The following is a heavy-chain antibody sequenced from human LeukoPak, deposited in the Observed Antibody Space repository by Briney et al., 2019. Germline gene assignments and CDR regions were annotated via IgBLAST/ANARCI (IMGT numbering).Heavy chain of an antibody. D-gene: IGHD3-22*01. J-gene: IGHJ3*02. CDR1: GFTFSSYA. Sequence: PGRSLRLSCAASGFTFSSYAMHWIRQAPGKGLEWVAVIWYDGSNKYYADSVKGRFTISRDSSKNTLYLQMNSLRAEDTAVYYCARDRGSGYAFDIWGQGTMVTASS. V-gene: IGHV3-33*08. CDR2: IWYDGSNK. CDR3: ARDRGSGYAFDI.